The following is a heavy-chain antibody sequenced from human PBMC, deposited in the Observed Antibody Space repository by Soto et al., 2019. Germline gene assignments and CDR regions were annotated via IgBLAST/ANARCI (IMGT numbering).Heavy chain of an antibody. D-gene: IGHD6-13*01. Sequence: PSETLSLTCTVSGGSVSSGSYYWSWIRQHPGKGLEWIGYIYYSGSTYYNPSLKSRVTISLDTSKNQFSLKLSSVTSADTAVYYCARLVSRWHGDLDYWGQGTLVTVSS. J-gene: IGHJ4*02. CDR2: IYYSGST. CDR3: ARLVSRWHGDLDY. V-gene: IGHV4-31*03. CDR1: GGSVSSGSYY.